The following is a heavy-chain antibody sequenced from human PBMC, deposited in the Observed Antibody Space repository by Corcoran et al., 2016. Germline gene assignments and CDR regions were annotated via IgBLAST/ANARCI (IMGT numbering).Heavy chain of an antibody. CDR3: ARGYCSGGSCYYAFDY. V-gene: IGHV3-48*02. D-gene: IGHD2-15*01. CDR2: ISSSSSAI. CDR1: GFTFCSYS. J-gene: IGHJ4*02. Sequence: EVQLVKSGGGLVQPGGSLRLSCAASGFTFCSYSMHWVRQAPGTGLEWVSYISSSSSAIYYADSVKGRLTISRDNAKNSLYLQMNILRDEEAGVYYCARGYCSGGSCYYAFDYWGQGTLVTVSS.